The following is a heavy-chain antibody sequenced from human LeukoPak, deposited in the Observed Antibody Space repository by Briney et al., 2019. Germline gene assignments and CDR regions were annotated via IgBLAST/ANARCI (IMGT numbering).Heavy chain of an antibody. V-gene: IGHV3-33*01. J-gene: IGHJ6*02. CDR2: IWYVGSNK. Sequence: PGGSLRLSCAASGFTFSSYGMHWVRQAPGKGLEWVAVIWYVGSNKYYADSVKGRFTISRDNSKNTLYLQMNSLRAEDTAVYYCARDLATVTEGYYYYGMDVWGQGTTVTVSS. CDR3: ARDLATVTEGYYYYGMDV. D-gene: IGHD4-17*01. CDR1: GFTFSSYG.